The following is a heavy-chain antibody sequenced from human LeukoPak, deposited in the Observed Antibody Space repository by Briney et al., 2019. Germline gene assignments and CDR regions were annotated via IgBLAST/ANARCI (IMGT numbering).Heavy chain of an antibody. J-gene: IGHJ4*02. Sequence: QPGGSLRLSCAATGFTFSSYWMSWVRQAPGNGLEWVANIKQDGSEKYYVDFLKGRFTISRSNAKNSLYLQMNSLRAEDTAVYYCGNEGGSYFYFDYWGQGTLVTVSS. V-gene: IGHV3-7*03. D-gene: IGHD1-26*01. CDR1: GFTFSSYW. CDR2: IKQDGSEK. CDR3: GNEGGSYFYFDY.